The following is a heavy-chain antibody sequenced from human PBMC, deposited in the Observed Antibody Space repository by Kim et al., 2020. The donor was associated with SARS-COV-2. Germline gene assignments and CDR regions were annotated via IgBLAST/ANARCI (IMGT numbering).Heavy chain of an antibody. CDR2: IYYSGST. CDR1: GGSISSGGYY. CDR3: ARVPILRIAAREKGEDAFDI. Sequence: SETLSLTCTVSGGSISSGGYYWSWIRQHPGKGLEWIGYIYYSGSTYYNPSLKSRVTISVDTSKNQYSLKLSSVTAADTAVYYCARVPILRIAAREKGEDAFDIWGHGTMVTVSS. J-gene: IGHJ3*02. V-gene: IGHV4-31*03. D-gene: IGHD6-6*01.